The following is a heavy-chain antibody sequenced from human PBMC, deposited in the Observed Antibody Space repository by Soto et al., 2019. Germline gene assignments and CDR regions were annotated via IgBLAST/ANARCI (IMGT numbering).Heavy chain of an antibody. J-gene: IGHJ4*02. CDR2: ISYDGSNK. CDR3: AKVESHSWNVDY. Sequence: PGGSLRLSCAASGFTFSSYGMHWVRQAPGKGLEWVAVISYDGSNKYYADSVKGRFTISRDNSKNTLYLQMNSLRAEDTAVYYCAKVESHSWNVDYWGQGTLVTVSS. D-gene: IGHD1-1*01. V-gene: IGHV3-30*18. CDR1: GFTFSSYG.